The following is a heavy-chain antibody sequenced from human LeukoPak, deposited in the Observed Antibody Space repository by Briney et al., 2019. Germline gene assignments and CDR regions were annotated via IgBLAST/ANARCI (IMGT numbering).Heavy chain of an antibody. CDR2: ISSSSSSI. CDR1: GFTFSNYN. D-gene: IGHD3-10*01. J-gene: IGHJ4*02. Sequence: NPGGPLRLPCAASGFTFSNYNMNWARQPPGKGLEGVSSISSSSSSINYADSLKSRFTISRDNDKNSLYLQMNSLRAEDTAVYYCAREYYYGGYFDYWGQGTLVTVSS. CDR3: AREYYYGGYFDY. V-gene: IGHV3-21*04.